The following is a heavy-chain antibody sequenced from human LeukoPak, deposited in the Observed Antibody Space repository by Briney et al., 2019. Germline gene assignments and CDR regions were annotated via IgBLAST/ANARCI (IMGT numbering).Heavy chain of an antibody. Sequence: PSETLSLTCTVSGGSISSGGYYWSWIRQHPGKGLEWIGYIYYSGSTYYNPSLKSRVTISVDTSKTQFSLKLSSVTAADTAVYYCARGGTLRWSRAKYFQHWGQGTLVTVSS. J-gene: IGHJ1*01. CDR1: GGSISSGGYY. V-gene: IGHV4-31*03. CDR2: IYYSGST. D-gene: IGHD4-17*01. CDR3: ARGGTLRWSRAKYFQH.